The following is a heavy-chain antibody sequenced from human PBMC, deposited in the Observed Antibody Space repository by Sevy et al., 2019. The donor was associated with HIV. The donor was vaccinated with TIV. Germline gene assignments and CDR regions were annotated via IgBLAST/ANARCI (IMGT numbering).Heavy chain of an antibody. Sequence: GGSLRLSCAASGFTFSKYGMHWVRQAPGKGLEWVALIWYDGSNKYYADSVKGRFTISRDNSKITRYMQMNSLRADDTAVYYCVRGAGYYDSSGANCDYWGQGTLVTVSS. CDR3: VRGAGYYDSSGANCDY. D-gene: IGHD3-22*01. V-gene: IGHV3-33*01. CDR1: GFTFSKYG. J-gene: IGHJ4*02. CDR2: IWYDGSNK.